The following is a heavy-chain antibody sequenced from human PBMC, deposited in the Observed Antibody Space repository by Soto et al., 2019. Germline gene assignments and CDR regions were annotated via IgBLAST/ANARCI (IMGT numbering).Heavy chain of an antibody. CDR1: GFTFSGYW. CDR2: INPDGTST. D-gene: IGHD6-6*01. V-gene: IGHV3-74*01. J-gene: IGHJ4*02. CDR3: ARDMSSSSGY. Sequence: GGSLRLSCAAPGFTFSGYWMHWARQAPEKGLVWVSRINPDGTSTGYADSVKGRFTISRDNAKNTLFLQMHSLRAEDTAVYYCARDMSSSSGYWGQGTLVTVSS.